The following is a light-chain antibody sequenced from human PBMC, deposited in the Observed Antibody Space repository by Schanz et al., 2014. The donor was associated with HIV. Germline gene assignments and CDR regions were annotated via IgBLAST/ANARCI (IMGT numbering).Light chain of an antibody. Sequence: QSVLTQPRSVSGSPGQSVTISCTGTTSDVGGYDYVSWYQQYPGKAPKLMIYDGYKRPSGVPDRFSGSKSGNTASLSISGLQAEDEADYYCCSYAGSYFFWVFGGGTKLTVL. CDR2: DGY. V-gene: IGLV2-11*01. J-gene: IGLJ3*02. CDR1: TSDVGGYDY. CDR3: CSYAGSYFFWV.